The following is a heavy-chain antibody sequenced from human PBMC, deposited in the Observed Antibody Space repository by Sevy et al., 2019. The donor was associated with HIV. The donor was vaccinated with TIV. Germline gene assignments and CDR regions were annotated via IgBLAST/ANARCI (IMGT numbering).Heavy chain of an antibody. D-gene: IGHD2-2*02. Sequence: SETLSLTCAVYGGSFSGYYWSWIRQPPDKGLEWIGEINHSGSTNYNPSLKSRVTISVDTSKNQFSLKLSSVTAADTAVYYCARGPPEYCSSTSCYRFDSWGQGTLVTVSS. CDR3: ARGPPEYCSSTSCYRFDS. CDR1: GGSFSGYY. CDR2: INHSGST. V-gene: IGHV4-34*01. J-gene: IGHJ4*02.